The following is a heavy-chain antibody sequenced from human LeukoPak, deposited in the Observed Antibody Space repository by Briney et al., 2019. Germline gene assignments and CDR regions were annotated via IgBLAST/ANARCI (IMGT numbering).Heavy chain of an antibody. D-gene: IGHD3-3*01. Sequence: PSETLSLTCTVSGGSISSYYWSWIRQPAGKGLEWIGRIYTSGSTNYNPSLKSRVTMSVDTSKNQFSLKLSSVTAADTAVYYCARDGVGEYYDFWSADRDWFDPWGQGTLVTVSS. V-gene: IGHV4-4*07. CDR3: ARDGVGEYYDFWSADRDWFDP. CDR2: IYTSGST. CDR1: GGSISSYY. J-gene: IGHJ5*02.